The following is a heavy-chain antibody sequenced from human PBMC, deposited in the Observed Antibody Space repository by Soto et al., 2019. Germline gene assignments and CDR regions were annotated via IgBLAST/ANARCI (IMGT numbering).Heavy chain of an antibody. D-gene: IGHD4-17*01. CDR2: INPSGGST. V-gene: IGHV1-46*01. CDR3: ARIPPRAHDYGDSFDY. CDR1: GYTFTSYY. Sequence: ASVKVSCKASGYTFTSYYMHWVRQAPGQGLEWMGIINPSGGSTSYAQKFQGRVTMTRDTSTSTVYMELSSLRSEDTATYYCARIPPRAHDYGDSFDYWGQGTLVTVSS. J-gene: IGHJ4*02.